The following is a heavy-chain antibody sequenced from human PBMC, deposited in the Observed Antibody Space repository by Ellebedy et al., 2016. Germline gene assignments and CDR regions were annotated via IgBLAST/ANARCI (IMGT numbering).Heavy chain of an antibody. Sequence: GGSLRLXXAGSGFTFSNYWISWVRQAPGKGLEWVANIKQDGSDKHYVDSVKGRFTISRDNAKNSLYLQMSSLRAEDAAVYYCARDLRIPVVRKVPNYYYYYGLDVWGQGTTVTVSS. V-gene: IGHV3-7*01. CDR3: ARDLRIPVVRKVPNYYYYYGLDV. D-gene: IGHD3-10*01. CDR2: IKQDGSDK. CDR1: GFTFSNYW. J-gene: IGHJ6*02.